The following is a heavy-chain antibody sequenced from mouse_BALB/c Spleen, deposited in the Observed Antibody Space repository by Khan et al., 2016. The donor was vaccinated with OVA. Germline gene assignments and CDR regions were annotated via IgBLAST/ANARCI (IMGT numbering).Heavy chain of an antibody. CDR3: AREAVVDIYWYFDV. Sequence: EVELVESGGGLVQPGGSLRLSCANSGFTFTDYYMSWVRKPPGKALEWLGSIRNKANGYTTEYSASVKGRFTISRDNSQIFLYRQIGTLRAENSATYYCAREAVVDIYWYFDVWGAGTTVTVSS. J-gene: IGHJ1*01. V-gene: IGHV7-3*02. D-gene: IGHD1-1*01. CDR1: GFTFTDYY. CDR2: IRNKANGYTT.